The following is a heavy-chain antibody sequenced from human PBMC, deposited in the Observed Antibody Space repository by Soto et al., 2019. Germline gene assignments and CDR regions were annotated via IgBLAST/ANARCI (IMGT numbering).Heavy chain of an antibody. CDR3: ARIRYYDILTGYYPRN. CDR1: GFSLSTSGVG. Sequence: GSGPTLVNPTQTLTLTCTFSGFSLSTSGVGVGWIRQPPGKALEWLALIYWNDDKRYSPSLKSRLTITKDTSKNQVVLTMTNVDPVDTATYYCARIRYYDILTGYYPRNWGQGTLVTVSS. D-gene: IGHD3-9*01. V-gene: IGHV2-5*01. J-gene: IGHJ4*02. CDR2: IYWNDDK.